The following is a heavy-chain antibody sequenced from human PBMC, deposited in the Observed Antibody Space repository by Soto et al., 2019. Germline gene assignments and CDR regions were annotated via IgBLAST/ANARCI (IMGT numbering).Heavy chain of an antibody. CDR3: ARDPQYYDFWSGYLSNPYYYYYGMDV. CDR1: GFTFSSYG. V-gene: IGHV3-33*01. CDR2: IWYDGSNK. Sequence: GGSLRLSCAASGFTFSSYGMHWVRQAPGKGLEWVAVIWYDGSNKYYADPVKGRFTISRDNSKNTLYLQMNSLRAEDTAVYYCARDPQYYDFWSGYLSNPYYYYYGMDVWGQGTTVTVSS. J-gene: IGHJ6*02. D-gene: IGHD3-3*01.